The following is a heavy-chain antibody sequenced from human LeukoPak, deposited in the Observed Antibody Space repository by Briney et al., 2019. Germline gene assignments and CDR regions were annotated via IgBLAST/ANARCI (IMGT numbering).Heavy chain of an antibody. D-gene: IGHD6-13*01. CDR1: GGSISSYY. CDR3: ARGGGIAAENWFDP. J-gene: IGHJ5*02. V-gene: IGHV4-59*01. Sequence: PSETLSLTCTVSGGSISSYYWSWIRQPPGKGLEWIGYIYYSGSTNYNPSLKSRVTISVDTSKNQFSLKLSSVTAADMAVYYCARGGGIAAENWFDPWGQGTLVTVSS. CDR2: IYYSGST.